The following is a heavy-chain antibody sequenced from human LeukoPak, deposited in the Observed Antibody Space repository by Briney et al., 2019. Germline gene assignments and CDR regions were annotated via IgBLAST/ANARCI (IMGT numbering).Heavy chain of an antibody. D-gene: IGHD4-23*01. Sequence: SVKVSCKASGGTFSSYAISWVRQAPGQGLEWMGGIIPIFGTANYAKKSQGRVTITADESTSTAYMELSSLRSEDTAVYYCGVGYGGPFDYWGQGTLVTVSS. V-gene: IGHV1-69*13. CDR1: GGTFSSYA. CDR3: GVGYGGPFDY. J-gene: IGHJ4*02. CDR2: IIPIFGTA.